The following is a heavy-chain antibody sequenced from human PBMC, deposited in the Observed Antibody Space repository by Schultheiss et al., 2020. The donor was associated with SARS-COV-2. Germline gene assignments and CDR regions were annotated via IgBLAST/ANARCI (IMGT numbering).Heavy chain of an antibody. J-gene: IGHJ4*02. CDR2: INHSGST. Sequence: SQTLSLTCTVSGGSFSGYYWSWIRQPPGKGLEWIGEINHSGSTNYNPSLKSRVTISVDTSKNQFSLKLSSVTAADTAVYYCARHPYSGYDSRLLDYWGQGTLVTVSS. CDR1: GGSFSGYY. CDR3: ARHPYSGYDSRLLDY. D-gene: IGHD5-12*01. V-gene: IGHV4-34*01.